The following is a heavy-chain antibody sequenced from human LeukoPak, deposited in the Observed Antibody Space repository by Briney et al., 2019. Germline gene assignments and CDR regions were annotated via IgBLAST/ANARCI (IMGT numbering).Heavy chain of an antibody. D-gene: IGHD1-7*01. CDR2: VYYTGST. J-gene: IGHJ4*02. CDR3: VRFRAGTNGPGD. Sequence: PSDTLSLTCAVSVYSISSSNWWGWIRQPPGKGLEWIGYVYYTGSTNYNPSLKSRVTMSVDTSKNHFSLRLSSVTALDTAVYYCVRFRAGTNGPGDWGQGTLVTVSS. CDR1: VYSISSSNW. V-gene: IGHV4-28*06.